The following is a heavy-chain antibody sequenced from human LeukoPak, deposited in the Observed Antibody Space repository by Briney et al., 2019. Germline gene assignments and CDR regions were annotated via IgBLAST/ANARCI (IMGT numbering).Heavy chain of an antibody. CDR2: IKSRSDGGTT. D-gene: IGHD4-17*01. CDR1: GITFINAW. J-gene: IGHJ4*02. CDR3: TTPLTTVTTLPFDS. V-gene: IGHV3-15*01. Sequence: GGSLRLSCVASGITFINAWMNWVRQAPGKGLEWVGRIKSRSDGGTTDYATPVKGRFTISRDDPKATVYLQMDSLKTEDTAVYYCTTPLTTVTTLPFDSWGQGTLVTVSS.